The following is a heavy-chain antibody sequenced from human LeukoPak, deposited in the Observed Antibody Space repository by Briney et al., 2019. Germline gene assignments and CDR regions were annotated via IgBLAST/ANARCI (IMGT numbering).Heavy chain of an antibody. CDR3: ARGLGYSGYDIAPLGYFDY. D-gene: IGHD5-12*01. J-gene: IGHJ4*02. CDR1: GGSISSSSYY. V-gene: IGHV4-39*07. CDR2: IYYSGST. Sequence: SETLSLTCTVSGGSISSSSYYWGWIRQPPGKGLEWIGSIYYSGSTYYNPSLKSRVTISVDTSKNQFSLKLSSVTAADTAVYYCARGLGYSGYDIAPLGYFDYWGQGTLVTVSS.